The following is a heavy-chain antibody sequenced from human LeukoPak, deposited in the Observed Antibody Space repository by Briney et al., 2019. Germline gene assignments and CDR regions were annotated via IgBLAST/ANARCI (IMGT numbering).Heavy chain of an antibody. CDR3: AKDGGGSLEWLPPMDV. CDR2: ITGCGGGT. V-gene: IGHV3-23*01. D-gene: IGHD3-3*01. Sequence: GGSLRLSCAASGFTFSGHAMGWVRQAPGKGLEWVASITGCGGGTYYGDSVKGRFTISRDNSMNTLFLQMNSMRAEDTAVYYCAKDGGGSLEWLPPMDVWGQGTTVTISS. CDR1: GFTFSGHA. J-gene: IGHJ6*02.